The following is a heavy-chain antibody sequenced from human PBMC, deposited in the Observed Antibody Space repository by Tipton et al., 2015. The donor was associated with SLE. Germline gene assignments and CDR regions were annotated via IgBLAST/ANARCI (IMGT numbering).Heavy chain of an antibody. CDR1: GFTFSTYW. J-gene: IGHJ5*01. CDR3: ARDPGLEQWPEVWFDS. V-gene: IGHV3-74*01. D-gene: IGHD1/OR15-1a*01. CDR2: VNTDGRTT. Sequence: SLRLSCAASGFTFSTYWMHWVRQAPGKGLVWVSRVNTDGRTTSYADSVKGRFTISRDNPKNTVYLQMNSLRAEDTAVYYCARDPGLEQWPEVWFDSWGQGTLVTVSS.